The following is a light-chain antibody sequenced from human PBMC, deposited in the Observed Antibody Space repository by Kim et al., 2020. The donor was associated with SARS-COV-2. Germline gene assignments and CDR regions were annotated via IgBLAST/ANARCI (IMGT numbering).Light chain of an antibody. CDR2: DAS. J-gene: IGKJ1*01. V-gene: IGKV1-5*01. CDR3: QQYSRDSRT. CDR1: QGIGTW. Sequence: SAVGDRGTISCRASQGIGTWLAWYQQKPGKAPKLLIFDASNLQSRVPSRFSGSGSGTQFTLTISSLQPDDYGTYFCQQYSRDSRTFGQGTKVEIK.